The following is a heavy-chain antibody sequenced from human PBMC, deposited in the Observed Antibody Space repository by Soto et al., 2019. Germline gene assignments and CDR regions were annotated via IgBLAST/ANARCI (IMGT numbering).Heavy chain of an antibody. CDR2: IYSDGYT. Sequence: PGGSLRLSCAASGFTVSNNYMTWVRQAPGKGLDWVSVIYSDGYTYYADSVKGRFTISRDNSKNTLYLQMNSLRAEDTAVYYCAFVEFYCSSPSFFHFCGRGSLVPVSS. J-gene: IGHJ4*02. D-gene: IGHD2-2*01. CDR1: GFTVSNNY. V-gene: IGHV3-66*01. CDR3: AFVEFYCSSPSFFHF.